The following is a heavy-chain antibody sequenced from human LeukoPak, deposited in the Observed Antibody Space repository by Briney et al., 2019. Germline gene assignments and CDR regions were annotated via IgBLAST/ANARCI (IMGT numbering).Heavy chain of an antibody. V-gene: IGHV4-59*01. CDR3: ARDPGFLDY. J-gene: IGHJ4*02. CDR1: GGSISSYY. D-gene: IGHD2-21*01. Sequence: PSETLSLTCTVSGGSISSYYWSWIRQPPGKVLEWIGYIYYSGSTNYNPSLKSRVTISVDTSKNQFSLKLSSVTAADTAVYYCARDPGFLDYWGQGTLVTVSS. CDR2: IYYSGST.